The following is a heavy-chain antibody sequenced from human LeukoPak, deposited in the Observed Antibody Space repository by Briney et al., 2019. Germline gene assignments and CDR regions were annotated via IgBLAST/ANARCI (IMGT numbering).Heavy chain of an antibody. J-gene: IGHJ4*02. CDR1: GFTFSNYA. D-gene: IGHD3-22*01. Sequence: GGSLRLSCAASGFTFSNYAMSWVRQAPGKGLEWVSRINSDGSNTNYADSVKGRFTISRDNAKNTLYLQMNSLRAEDTAVYYCASSPFHSSGYVDYWGQGTLVTVSS. CDR3: ASSPFHSSGYVDY. V-gene: IGHV3-74*01. CDR2: INSDGSNT.